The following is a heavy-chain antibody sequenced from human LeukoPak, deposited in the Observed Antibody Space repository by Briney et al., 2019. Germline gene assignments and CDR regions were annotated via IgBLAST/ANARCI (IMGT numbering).Heavy chain of an antibody. J-gene: IGHJ6*02. CDR3: ARGIRGGGMNASGYYRYHYNGLDV. CDR1: GVCLSGYY. CDR2: VNHSQSI. D-gene: IGHD5-12*01. V-gene: IGHV4-34*01. Sequence: SETLTLTCAVSGVCLSGYYLSWIRQSPGKGLEWVGNVNHSQSITLNPALMSRLAISVATSKNQFSLRLSSVTAADTAVYFCARGIRGGGMNASGYYRYHYNGLDVWGQGTTVTVSS.